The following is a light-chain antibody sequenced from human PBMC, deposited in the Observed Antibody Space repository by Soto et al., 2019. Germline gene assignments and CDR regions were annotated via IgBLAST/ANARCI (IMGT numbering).Light chain of an antibody. CDR2: AAS. J-gene: IGKJ1*01. CDR3: QKYSGAPPT. Sequence: DIQMTQSPSSLSTXXGDRVTITCRASQAIGIYLAWYQQKPGKVPKLLIYAASTLQSGVPSRFSGSGSGTDFTLTINSLQPEDVATYYCQKYSGAPPTFGQGTKVEIK. V-gene: IGKV1-27*01. CDR1: QAIGIY.